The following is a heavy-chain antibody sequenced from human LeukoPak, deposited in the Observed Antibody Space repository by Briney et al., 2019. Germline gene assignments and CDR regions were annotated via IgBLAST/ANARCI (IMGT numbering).Heavy chain of an antibody. CDR2: IYYSGST. Sequence: SETLSLTCTVSGGSISSYYWSWIRQPPGKGLEWIGYIYYSGSTNYNPSLKSRVTISVDTSKNQFSLKLSSVTAADTAVYYCARDRAADDYFDYWGQGTLVTVSS. CDR3: ARDRAADDYFDY. D-gene: IGHD6-13*01. V-gene: IGHV4-59*01. J-gene: IGHJ4*02. CDR1: GGSISSYY.